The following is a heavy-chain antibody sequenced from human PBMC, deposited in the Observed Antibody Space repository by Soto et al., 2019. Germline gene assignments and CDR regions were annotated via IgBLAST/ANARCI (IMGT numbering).Heavy chain of an antibody. V-gene: IGHV3-33*01. CDR1: GFTFSTYG. CDR2: MWYDGTNE. CDR3: ERTDCSSSTCTRDLVGANPMDY. J-gene: IGHJ4*01. Sequence: GGSLRLSCAASGFTFSTYGMHWVRQAPGKGLEWVAVMWYDGTNEKYADSVKGRFTISRDNSKSTLYLQMNSLRAEDTGVYYCERTDCSSSTCTRDLVGANPMDYWGHGNPVTVSS. D-gene: IGHD2-2*01.